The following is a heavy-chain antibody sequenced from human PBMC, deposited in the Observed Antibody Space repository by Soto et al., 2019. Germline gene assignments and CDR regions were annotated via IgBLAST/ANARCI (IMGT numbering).Heavy chain of an antibody. CDR3: ARGVYGSGNFYTGPSAFEI. J-gene: IGHJ3*02. D-gene: IGHD3-10*01. Sequence: QVQLEQSGAEVKKPGSSVKVSCKASGGTLSDHGVAWLRQAPGPGLEWMGGTLPVFYTAKYAQKFQGSVTVTEQKLPQIALIELSRLRSADTALYFWARGVYGSGNFYTGPSAFEIWGHGTKVIVYS. CDR1: GGTLSDHG. CDR2: TLPVFYTA. V-gene: IGHV1-69*06.